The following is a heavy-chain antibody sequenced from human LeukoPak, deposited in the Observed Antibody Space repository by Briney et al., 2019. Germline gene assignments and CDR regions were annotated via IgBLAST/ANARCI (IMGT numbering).Heavy chain of an antibody. J-gene: IGHJ6*02. Sequence: GGSLRLSCEASELTFSSHAMNWVRQAPGKGLEGVSGISSSGSGGIIHYADSVMGRFTISRDNSKNTLHLQMNSLRAEDTGIYYCARHVENYYYYYGMDVWGQGTTVTVSS. V-gene: IGHV3-23*01. CDR3: ARHVENYYYYYGMDV. CDR1: ELTFSSHA. D-gene: IGHD3-16*01. CDR2: ISSSGSGGII.